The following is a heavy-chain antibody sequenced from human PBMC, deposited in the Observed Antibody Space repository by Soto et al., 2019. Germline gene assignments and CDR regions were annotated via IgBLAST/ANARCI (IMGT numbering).Heavy chain of an antibody. J-gene: IGHJ5*02. CDR2: IHYSETT. V-gene: IGHV4-39*01. CDR3: AGHFVALPAGRRVDGFVL. Sequence: QLQLQESGPGLVKPSEPLSLTCTVSGVSISSGNYYWGWIRQPPGKGLERIGSIHYSETTHYNPSPKSRVTMSVDTSEHQFSPKLRAVTAADTAVYHCAGHFVALPAGRRVDGFVLWGQGTLVTVSS. CDR1: GVSISSGNYY. D-gene: IGHD2-2*01.